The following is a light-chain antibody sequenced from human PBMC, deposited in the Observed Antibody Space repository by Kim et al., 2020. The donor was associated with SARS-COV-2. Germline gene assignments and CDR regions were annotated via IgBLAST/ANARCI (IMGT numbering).Light chain of an antibody. J-gene: IGLJ3*02. Sequence: LGQAVRITCLGDSLRNYHANWYQQKPGQAPVLVIFGQNNRPSGIPDRFSGSNSGNTASLTITGAQAEDETDYYCDSRDSSGYHLVFGGGTQLTVL. V-gene: IGLV3-19*01. CDR1: SLRNYH. CDR3: DSRDSSGYHLV. CDR2: GQN.